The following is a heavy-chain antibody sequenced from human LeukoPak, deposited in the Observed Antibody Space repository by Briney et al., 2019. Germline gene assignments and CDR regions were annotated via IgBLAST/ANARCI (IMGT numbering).Heavy chain of an antibody. J-gene: IGHJ4*01. CDR2: ISGSGGST. CDR1: GFTFSSYA. CDR3: ARDAGITGTTDLDY. Sequence: PGGSLRLSCAASGFTFSSYAMSWVRQAPGKGLEWVSAISGSGGSTNYADSVKGRFTISRDNSKNTLYLQMNSLRAEDTAVYYCARDAGITGTTDLDYWGHGTLVTVSS. D-gene: IGHD1-14*01. V-gene: IGHV3-23*01.